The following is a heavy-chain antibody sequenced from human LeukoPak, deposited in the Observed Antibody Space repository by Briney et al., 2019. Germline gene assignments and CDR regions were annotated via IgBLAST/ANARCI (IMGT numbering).Heavy chain of an antibody. CDR1: GFTFSSYA. V-gene: IGHV3-23*01. J-gene: IGHJ4*02. CDR2: ISGSGGST. D-gene: IGHD2-2*01. Sequence: GGSLRLSCAAPGFTFSSYAMSWVRQAPGKGLEWVSAISGSGGSTYYADSVKGRFTISRDNSKNTLYLQMNSLRAEDTAVYYCAKDRLGVPAAPRMFDYWGQGTLVTVSS. CDR3: AKDRLGVPAAPRMFDY.